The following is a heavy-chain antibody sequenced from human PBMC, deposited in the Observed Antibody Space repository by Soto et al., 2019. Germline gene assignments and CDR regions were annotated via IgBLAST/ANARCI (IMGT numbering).Heavy chain of an antibody. CDR2: INHGGST. V-gene: IGHV4-34*01. CDR1: GGSFSFHS. J-gene: IGHJ4*02. Sequence: XTLSLLGAVYGGSFSFHSWTWIRQPPGKGLEWIGEINHGGSTNYNTSLKSRVTISEDTSKNQFSLKLSSVTSADTSIYYCARARSIAVYDSWGQGTLCTVSS. CDR3: ARARSIAVYDS. D-gene: IGHD6-19*01.